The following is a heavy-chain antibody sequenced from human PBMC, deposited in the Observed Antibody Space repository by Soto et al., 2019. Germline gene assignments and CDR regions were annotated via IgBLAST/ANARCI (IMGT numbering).Heavy chain of an antibody. V-gene: IGHV1-69*05. J-gene: IGHJ2*01. CDR2: IIPIFGTA. CDR3: ARVHTVTTYFDV. Sequence: SVKVSCKASRVAFSKFIVTWVRQAPGLGLEWVGGIIPIFGTANYAQKFQGRLTMTRNTSINTAYMELTSLTSEDAAVYFCARVHTVTTYFDVWGRGTLVTVSS. CDR1: RVAFSKFI. D-gene: IGHD4-17*01.